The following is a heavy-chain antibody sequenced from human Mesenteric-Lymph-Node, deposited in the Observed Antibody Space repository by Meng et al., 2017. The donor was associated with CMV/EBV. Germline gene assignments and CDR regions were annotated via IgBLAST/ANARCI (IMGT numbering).Heavy chain of an antibody. D-gene: IGHD3-3*01. CDR1: GGSISTYY. CDR2: IFYSGNT. CDR3: ARYYFWSGYFDY. Sequence: SETLSLTCTVSGGSISTYYWSWIRQPPGKGLEWVGYIFYSGNTNYNPSLKSRVTISVDTSKNQFSLKLTSVTAADTATYYCARYYFWSGYFDYWGQGTLVTVSS. J-gene: IGHJ4*02. V-gene: IGHV4-59*01.